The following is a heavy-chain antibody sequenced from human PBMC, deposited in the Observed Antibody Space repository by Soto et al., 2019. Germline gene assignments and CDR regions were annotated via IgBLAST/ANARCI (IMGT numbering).Heavy chain of an antibody. J-gene: IGHJ4*02. CDR1: GFTFNPAW. Sequence: GGSLRLSCAASGFTFNPAWLTWVRQAPGKGLEWVARIKSKTSGETTDYAAPVEGRFTISRDDSQATVYLQMNSLNTEDTAIYYCVVDVPSSGVGELDYWGQGTLVTVSS. CDR2: IKSKTSGETT. CDR3: VVDVPSSGVGELDY. D-gene: IGHD3-3*01. V-gene: IGHV3-15*01.